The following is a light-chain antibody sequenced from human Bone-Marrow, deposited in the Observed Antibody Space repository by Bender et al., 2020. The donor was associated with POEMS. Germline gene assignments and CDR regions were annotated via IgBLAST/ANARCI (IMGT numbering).Light chain of an antibody. CDR2: DVT. CDR1: SSDVGRYDY. CDR3: QSYDRSLSAWV. J-gene: IGLJ3*02. Sequence: QSALTQPASVSGSPGQSITISCTGSSSDVGRYDYVSWYQHHPGKAPKLLIYDVTKRPSGVPDRFSGSKSGTSASLAITGLQAEDEADYYCQSYDRSLSAWVFGGGTKLTVL. V-gene: IGLV2-14*03.